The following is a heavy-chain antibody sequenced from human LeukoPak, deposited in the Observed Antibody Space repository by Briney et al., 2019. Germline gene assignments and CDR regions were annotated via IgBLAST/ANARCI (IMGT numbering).Heavy chain of an antibody. V-gene: IGHV4-59*11. J-gene: IGHJ4*02. Sequence: SETLSLTCTVSGGSISSHYWSWIRQPPGKGLEWIGYIYYSGSTNYNPSLKSRVTISVDTSKNQFSLQLSSVTAADTAVYYCARDYGDYDFDYWGQGTLVTVSS. CDR1: GGSISSHY. CDR2: IYYSGST. D-gene: IGHD4-17*01. CDR3: ARDYGDYDFDY.